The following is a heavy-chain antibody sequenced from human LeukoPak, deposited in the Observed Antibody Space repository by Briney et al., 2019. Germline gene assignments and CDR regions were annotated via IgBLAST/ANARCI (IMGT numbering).Heavy chain of an antibody. CDR2: INGDGSII. V-gene: IGHV3-74*01. CDR3: AKVGYEGIGSGYMDV. D-gene: IGHD5-12*01. Sequence: PGGSLRLSCAASGFSLSKYWMHWVRQAPGRGLVWVSRINGDGSIINYADSVKGRFTISRDNAKNTLHLQMNSLRAEDTAVYYCAKVGYEGIGSGYMDVWGKGTTVTVSS. CDR1: GFSLSKYW. J-gene: IGHJ6*03.